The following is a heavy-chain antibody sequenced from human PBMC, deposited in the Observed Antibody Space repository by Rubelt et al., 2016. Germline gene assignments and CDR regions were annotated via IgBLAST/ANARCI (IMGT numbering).Heavy chain of an antibody. D-gene: IGHD6-19*01. V-gene: IGHV4-39*01. CDR1: GGSISSSSYY. J-gene: IGHJ4*02. CDR3: ARLSSGWYYFDY. Sequence: QQQLQESGPGLVKPSETLSLTCIVSGGSISSSSYYWGWIRQPPGKGLEWIGSIYYSGSTYYNPSLKSGVTISVDTSKSQFSLKLGSVTAAYTAGYYCARLSSGWYYFDYWGQGTLVTVSS. CDR2: IYYSGST.